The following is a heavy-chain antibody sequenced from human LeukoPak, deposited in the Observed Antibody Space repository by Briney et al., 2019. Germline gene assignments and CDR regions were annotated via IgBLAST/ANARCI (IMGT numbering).Heavy chain of an antibody. Sequence: GRSLRLSCAASGFTFSSYSMNWVRQAPGKGLEWVSYISSSSSTIYYADSVKGRFTISRDNAKNSLYLQMNSLRAEDTAVYYCARDFSLGLVIPPFDYWGQGTLVTVSS. CDR2: ISSSSSTI. D-gene: IGHD3/OR15-3a*01. J-gene: IGHJ4*02. CDR3: ARDFSLGLVIPPFDY. V-gene: IGHV3-48*04. CDR1: GFTFSSYS.